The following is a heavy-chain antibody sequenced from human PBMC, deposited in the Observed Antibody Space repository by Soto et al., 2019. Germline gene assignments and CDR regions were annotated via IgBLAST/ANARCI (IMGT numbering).Heavy chain of an antibody. V-gene: IGHV5-51*01. CDR2: IYPGDSDT. D-gene: IGHD5-18*01. Sequence: GESLKISCKGSGYSFTSYWIGWVRQMPGKGLEWMGIIYPGDSDTRDSPSFQGQVTISADKSISTAYLQWSSLKASDTAMYYCARPGRGYTYGSQYYYMDVWGKGTTVTVSS. CDR1: GYSFTSYW. CDR3: ARPGRGYTYGSQYYYMDV. J-gene: IGHJ6*03.